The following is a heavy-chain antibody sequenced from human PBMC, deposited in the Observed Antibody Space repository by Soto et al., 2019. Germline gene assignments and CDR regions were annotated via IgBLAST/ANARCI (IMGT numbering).Heavy chain of an antibody. CDR2: INHSGST. J-gene: IGHJ6*03. Sequence: PSETLSLTCAVYGGSFSGYYWSWSRQPPGKGLEWIGEINHSGSTNYNPSLKSRVTISVDTSKNQFSLKLSSVTAADTAVYYCARKTGTTDYYYYYYMDVWGKGTTVTVSS. CDR1: GGSFSGYY. D-gene: IGHD1-7*01. CDR3: ARKTGTTDYYYYYYMDV. V-gene: IGHV4-34*01.